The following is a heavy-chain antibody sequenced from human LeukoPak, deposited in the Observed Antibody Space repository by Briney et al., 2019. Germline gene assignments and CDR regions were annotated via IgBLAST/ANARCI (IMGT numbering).Heavy chain of an antibody. CDR3: ARDLSHDYGSGSYYRKYYFDY. CDR1: GFTFSSYS. J-gene: IGHJ4*02. V-gene: IGHV3-21*01. CDR2: ISSSSSYI. Sequence: GGSLRLSCAASGFTFSSYSMNWVRQAPGKGLEWVSSISSSSSYIYYADSVKGRFTISRDNAKNSLYLQMNSLRAEDTAVYYCARDLSHDYGSGSYYRKYYFDYWGQGTLVTVSS. D-gene: IGHD3-10*01.